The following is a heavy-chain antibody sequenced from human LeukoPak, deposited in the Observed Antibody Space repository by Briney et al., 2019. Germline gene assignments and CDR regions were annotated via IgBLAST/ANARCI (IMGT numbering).Heavy chain of an antibody. Sequence: AGGSLRLSCAVSGFTFSSYWMNWVRQAPGKGLEWVANIKQDGSEKYYVDSVKGRFTISRDNAKNSLYLQMNSLRAEDTAVYYCAELGITMIGGVWGKGTTVTISS. CDR1: GFTFSSYW. CDR2: IKQDGSEK. J-gene: IGHJ6*04. CDR3: AELGITMIGGV. V-gene: IGHV3-7*01. D-gene: IGHD3-10*02.